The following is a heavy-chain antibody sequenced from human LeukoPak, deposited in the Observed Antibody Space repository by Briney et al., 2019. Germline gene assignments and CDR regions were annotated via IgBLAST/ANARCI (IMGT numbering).Heavy chain of an antibody. CDR1: GGTFSSYA. Sequence: SVKVSCKASGGTFSSYAISWVRQAPGQGLEWMGRIIPILGIANYAQKFQGRVTITADKSTSTAYMELSSLRSEDTAVYYRARTYYDFWSGYSWGQGTLVTVSS. V-gene: IGHV1-69*04. CDR2: IIPILGIA. CDR3: ARTYYDFWSGYS. D-gene: IGHD3-3*01. J-gene: IGHJ4*02.